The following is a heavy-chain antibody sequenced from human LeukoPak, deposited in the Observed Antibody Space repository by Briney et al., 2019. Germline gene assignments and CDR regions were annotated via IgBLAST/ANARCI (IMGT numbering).Heavy chain of an antibody. Sequence: GASVKVSCKGSGYTFTNYAVHWVRQAPGQRLEWLGWINPGNGDTKYSQNFQGRVTVTSDTSAATAYVELNSLTSEDTAVYYCARERWHCRVNCCSVYYYALDVWGQGTTVTVSS. CDR3: ARERWHCRVNCCSVYYYALDV. CDR2: INPGNGDT. D-gene: IGHD2-15*01. J-gene: IGHJ6*02. V-gene: IGHV1-3*01. CDR1: GYTFTNYA.